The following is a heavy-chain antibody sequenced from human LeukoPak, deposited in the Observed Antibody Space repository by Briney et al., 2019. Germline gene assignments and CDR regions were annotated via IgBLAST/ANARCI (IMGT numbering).Heavy chain of an antibody. CDR2: ISAYNGNT. V-gene: IGHV1-18*01. D-gene: IGHD3-3*01. CDR1: GYTFTSYG. CDR3: ARTQSTTPYYDFWSGQTPRRTFDY. J-gene: IGHJ4*02. Sequence: ASVKVSCKASGYTFTSYGISWVRQAPGQGLEWMGWISAYNGNTNYAQKLQGRVTITTDTSTSTAYMELRSLRSEDTAVYYCARTQSTTPYYDFWSGQTPRRTFDYWGQGTLVTVSS.